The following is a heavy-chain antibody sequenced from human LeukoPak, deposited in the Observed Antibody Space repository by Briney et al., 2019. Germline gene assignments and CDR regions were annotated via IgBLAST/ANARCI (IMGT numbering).Heavy chain of an antibody. CDR3: ARGGPYCSSTSCYSTTDGFDY. V-gene: IGHV3-30-3*01. Sequence: GGSLTLSCAASGFTFSNYAVHWVRQAPATGLEWVAVISYDGSNKYYADSVKGRFTISRDNSKNTLYVQMNSLRAVDTAVYYCARGGPYCSSTSCYSTTDGFDYWGQGTLVTVSS. D-gene: IGHD2-2*01. J-gene: IGHJ4*02. CDR1: GFTFSNYA. CDR2: ISYDGSNK.